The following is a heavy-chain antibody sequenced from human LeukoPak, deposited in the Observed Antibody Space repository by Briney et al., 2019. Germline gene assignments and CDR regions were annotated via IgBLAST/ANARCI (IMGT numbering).Heavy chain of an antibody. D-gene: IGHD6-13*01. CDR2: IYYSGST. V-gene: IGHV4-30-4*01. CDR1: GGSISSGDCY. J-gene: IGHJ3*02. Sequence: SETLSLTCTVSGGSISSGDCYWSWIRQPPGKGLEWIGYIYYSGSTYYNPSLKSRVTISVDTSKNQFSLKLSSVTAADTAVYYCARDPAAGAFDIWGQGTMVTVSS. CDR3: ARDPAAGAFDI.